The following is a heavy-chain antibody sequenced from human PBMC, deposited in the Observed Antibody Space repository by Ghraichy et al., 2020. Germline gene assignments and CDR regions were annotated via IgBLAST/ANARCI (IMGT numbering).Heavy chain of an antibody. Sequence: ASVKVSCKVSGYTLTELSMHWVRQAPGKGLEWMGGFDPEDGETIYAQKFQGRVTMTEDTSTDTAYMELSSLRSEDTAVYYCATASPSLYSGYDYVGRQSNFDYWGQGTLVTVSS. CDR1: GYTLTELS. D-gene: IGHD5-12*01. CDR3: ATASPSLYSGYDYVGRQSNFDY. J-gene: IGHJ4*02. CDR2: FDPEDGET. V-gene: IGHV1-24*01.